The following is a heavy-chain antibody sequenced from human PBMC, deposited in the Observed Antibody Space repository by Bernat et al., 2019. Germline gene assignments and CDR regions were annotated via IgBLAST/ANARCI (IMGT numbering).Heavy chain of an antibody. CDR2: IYSGGST. J-gene: IGHJ3*02. CDR1: GFTVSSNY. Sequence: EVQLVETGGGLIQPGGSLRLSCAASGFTVSSNYMSWVRQAPGKGLEWVSVIYSGGSTYYADSGKGRFTIARDNSKNTLYLQMNSLRAEDTAVYYCARAGGYYDYIWGSYRVNDAFAIWGQGTMVTVSS. D-gene: IGHD3-16*02. CDR3: ARAGGYYDYIWGSYRVNDAFAI. V-gene: IGHV3-53*05.